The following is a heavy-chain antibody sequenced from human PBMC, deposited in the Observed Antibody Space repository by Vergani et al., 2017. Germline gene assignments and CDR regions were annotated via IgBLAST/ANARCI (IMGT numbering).Heavy chain of an antibody. J-gene: IGHJ4*02. CDR3: ARPATGIAVAGRFDY. CDR1: GFTFSCYA. V-gene: IGHV3-30-3*01. D-gene: IGHD6-19*01. Sequence: QVQLVESGGGVVQPGLSLRLSCAASGFTFSCYAIHWVRQAPGKGLGWVAVISSDGSNKYYADSVKGRFTISRDNSKNTLYLQMNSLRAEDTAVYYCARPATGIAVAGRFDYWGQGTLVTVSS. CDR2: ISSDGSNK.